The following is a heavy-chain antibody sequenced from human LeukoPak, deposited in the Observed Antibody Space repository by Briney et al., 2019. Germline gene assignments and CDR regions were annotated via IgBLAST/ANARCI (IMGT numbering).Heavy chain of an antibody. CDR3: AREGGEPLRRGMDV. J-gene: IGHJ6*04. V-gene: IGHV4-4*07. Sequence: PSETLSLTCTVSGGSISSYYWSWIRQPAEKGLEWIGRIYGSGSINYNPSLKSRVTLSVDTAKNQFSLRLSSVTAADTAVYYCAREGGEPLRRGMDVWGKGTTVTVSS. CDR1: GGSISSYY. D-gene: IGHD1-26*01. CDR2: IYGSGSI.